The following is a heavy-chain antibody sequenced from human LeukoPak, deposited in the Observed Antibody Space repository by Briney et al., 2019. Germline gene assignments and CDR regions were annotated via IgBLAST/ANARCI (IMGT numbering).Heavy chain of an antibody. J-gene: IGHJ6*02. CDR3: ARSPGGMGARGYYYGMDV. CDR1: GGTFSSYA. D-gene: IGHD1-26*01. Sequence: SVKVSCKASGGTFSSYAISWVRQAPGQGLEWMGGIIPIFGTANYAQKFQGRVTITADESTSTAYMELSSLRSEDTAVYYCARSPGGMGARGYYYGMDVWGQGTTVTVSS. CDR2: IIPIFGTA. V-gene: IGHV1-69*13.